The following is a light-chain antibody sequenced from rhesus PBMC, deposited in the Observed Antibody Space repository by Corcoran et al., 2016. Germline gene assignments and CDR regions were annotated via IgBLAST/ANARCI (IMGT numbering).Light chain of an antibody. CDR1: QNIYSN. CDR3: PHYYDNPLT. J-gene: IGKJ4*01. CDR2: ASS. Sequence: DIQMTQYPSALSASVGDRVTISCRASQNIYSNLAWYQQKPGKAPKLLIYASSSLQTGIPSRFSGSGSVTDVTLTISSLQPEDSAAYYCPHYYDNPLTFGGGTKVEIK. V-gene: IGKV1S12*01.